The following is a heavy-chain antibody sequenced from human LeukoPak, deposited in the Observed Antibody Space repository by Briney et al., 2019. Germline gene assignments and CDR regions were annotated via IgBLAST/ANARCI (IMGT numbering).Heavy chain of an antibody. CDR1: GGSMSSYY. CDR3: VKDIQAREVQTT. CDR2: IYYSGST. V-gene: IGHV4-59*01. D-gene: IGHD1-26*01. J-gene: IGHJ5*02. Sequence: SETLSLTCTVSGGSMSSYYWSWIRQPPGKGLEWIGYIYYSGSTNYNPSLKSRVTISVDTSKNQFSLRLSSVTAADTAVYYCVKDIQAREVQTTWGQGTLVTVSS.